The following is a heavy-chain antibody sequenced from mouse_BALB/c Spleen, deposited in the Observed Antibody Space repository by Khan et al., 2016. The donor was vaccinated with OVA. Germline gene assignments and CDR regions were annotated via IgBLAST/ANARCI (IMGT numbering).Heavy chain of an antibody. D-gene: IGHD2-14*01. Sequence: QVQLKQSGPGLVAPSQSLSITCTVSGFSLSRYNIHWVRQPPGKGLEWLVMIWGGGGTDYNSTLKIRLSISKDNSKSQVFLKMNSLQTDDTAMYYCARAYYRYDGYYAIDYWGQGTSVTVSS. CDR2: IWGGGGT. CDR3: ARAYYRYDGYYAIDY. CDR1: GFSLSRYN. J-gene: IGHJ4*01. V-gene: IGHV2-6-4*01.